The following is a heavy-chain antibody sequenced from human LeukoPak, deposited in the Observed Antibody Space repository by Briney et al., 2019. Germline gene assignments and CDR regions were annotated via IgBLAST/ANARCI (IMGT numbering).Heavy chain of an antibody. CDR2: TSHSGTTL. D-gene: IGHD3-22*01. V-gene: IGHV3-48*03. CDR1: GFTFSSYQ. CDR3: AREGNYDSSGHYAFDY. J-gene: IGHJ4*02. Sequence: GGSLRLSCAASGFTFSSYQFHWLRQSPGRGLEWVAYTSHSGTTLYYADSVRGRFTISRDNAKNSLYLQMNSLRAEDTAVYYCAREGNYDSSGHYAFDYWGQGTLVTVSS.